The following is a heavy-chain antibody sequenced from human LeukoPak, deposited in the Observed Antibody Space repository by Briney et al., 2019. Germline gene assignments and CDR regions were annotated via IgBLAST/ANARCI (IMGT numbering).Heavy chain of an antibody. CDR2: IYYSGST. CDR1: GGSISSDY. CDR3: ARVGFYARAFDI. Sequence: SETLSLTCTVSGGSISSDYWSWIRQPPGKGLEWIGYIYYSGSTNYNPSLKSRVTISVDTSKNQFSLKLTSVTAADTGVYYCARVGFYARAFDIWGQGTMITVSS. V-gene: IGHV4-59*01. D-gene: IGHD2/OR15-2a*01. J-gene: IGHJ3*02.